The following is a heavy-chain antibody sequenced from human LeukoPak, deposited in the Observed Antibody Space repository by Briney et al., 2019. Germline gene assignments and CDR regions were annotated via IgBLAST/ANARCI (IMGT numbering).Heavy chain of an antibody. CDR2: IKQDGGEK. V-gene: IGHV3-7*01. CDR3: ARVVAATGTGY. D-gene: IGHD6-13*01. Sequence: GSLGLSCAASGFPFSSYWMSWVRQAPGKGLEGVANIKQDGGEKYYVDSVKGRFTISRDNAKNSLYLQMNSLRAEDTAVYYCARVVAATGTGYWGQGTLVTVSS. CDR1: GFPFSSYW. J-gene: IGHJ4*02.